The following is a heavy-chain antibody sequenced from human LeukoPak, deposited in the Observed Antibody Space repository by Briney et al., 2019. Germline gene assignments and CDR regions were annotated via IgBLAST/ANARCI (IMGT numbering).Heavy chain of an antibody. CDR3: AGGYYFDY. Sequence: PGGSLRLSCAASGFTVSGNYMNWVRQAPGKGLEWVSLFYRGDNTYYADSVKGRFTISRDNSKSTLYLQMHSLRAEDTAVYYCAGGYYFDYWGQGTLVTVSS. D-gene: IGHD3-22*01. V-gene: IGHV3-53*01. CDR2: FYRGDNT. J-gene: IGHJ4*02. CDR1: GFTVSGNY.